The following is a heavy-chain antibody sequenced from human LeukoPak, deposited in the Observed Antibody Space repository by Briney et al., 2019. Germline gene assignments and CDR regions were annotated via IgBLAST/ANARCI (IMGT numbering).Heavy chain of an antibody. V-gene: IGHV3-30-3*01. CDR2: ISYDGSNK. Sequence: PGGSLRLSCSASGFTFSTYAMHWVRQAPGKGLEWVAVISYDGSNKYYADPVKGRFTISRDNSKNTLYLQMNSLRAEDTAVYYCARDLGYCSGGSCVYCYYCMDVWGQGTTVTVSS. D-gene: IGHD2-15*01. J-gene: IGHJ6*02. CDR1: GFTFSTYA. CDR3: ARDLGYCSGGSCVYCYYCMDV.